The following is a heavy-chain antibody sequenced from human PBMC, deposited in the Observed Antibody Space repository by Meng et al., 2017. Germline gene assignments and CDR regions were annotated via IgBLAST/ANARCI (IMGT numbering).Heavy chain of an antibody. Sequence: HLVQAGDVGKKPVTSVKSSCHASGYSCTGFCEYWLRQAPGHGREWMGRINHNSGGTNYEQKFQGRVPMTSDTSISTAHMALSRLRSDDTAVYYCARNRGVDVWGSYSEFDPWGQGTLVTVSS. CDR2: INHNSGGT. D-gene: IGHD3-16*01. J-gene: IGHJ5*02. V-gene: IGHV1-2*06. CDR1: GYSCTGFC. CDR3: ARNRGVDVWGSYSEFDP.